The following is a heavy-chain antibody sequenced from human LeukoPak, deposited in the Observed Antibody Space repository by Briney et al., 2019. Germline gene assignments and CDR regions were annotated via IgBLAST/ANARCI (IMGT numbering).Heavy chain of an antibody. J-gene: IGHJ6*02. CDR3: AREDTAAAALWFYYYGMDV. D-gene: IGHD2-15*01. V-gene: IGHV3-48*01. Sequence: PGGSLRLSCAASGFTFSSYSMNWVRQAPGKGLEWVSYIGSSSSTIYYADSVKGRFTISRDNAKNSLYLQMNSLRAEDTAVYYCAREDTAAAALWFYYYGMDVWGQGTTVTVSS. CDR1: GFTFSSYS. CDR2: IGSSSSTI.